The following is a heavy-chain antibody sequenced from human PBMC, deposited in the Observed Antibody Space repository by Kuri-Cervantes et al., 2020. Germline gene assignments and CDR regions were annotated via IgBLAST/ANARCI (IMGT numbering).Heavy chain of an antibody. V-gene: IGHV3-21*01. J-gene: IGHJ4*02. Sequence: GESLKISCAASGFTFSSYSMNWVRQAPGKGLEWVSSINSDNTYIHYTNSGKGRFTISRDNAKNLVFLQMNSLRAEDTAVYYCATGGGSGSYALDYWGQGTLVTVSS. CDR2: INSDNTYI. CDR1: GFTFSSYS. D-gene: IGHD3-10*01. CDR3: ATGGGSGSYALDY.